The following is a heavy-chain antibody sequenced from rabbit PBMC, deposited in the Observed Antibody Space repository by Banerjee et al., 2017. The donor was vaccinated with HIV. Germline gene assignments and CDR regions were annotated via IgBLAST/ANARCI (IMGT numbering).Heavy chain of an antibody. CDR3: ARGKDWAGDGCDL. J-gene: IGHJ4*01. CDR1: GFDFSSGYY. CDR2: GNIGSGST. Sequence: QEQLVESGGGLVQPGGSLKLSCKASGFDFSSGYYMCWVRQAPGKGLEWIGCGNIGSGSTDYASWVNGRFTISKTSSTTVTLQMTSLTAADTATYFCARGKDWAGDGCDLWGPGTLVTVS. D-gene: IGHD2-1*01. V-gene: IGHV1S45*01.